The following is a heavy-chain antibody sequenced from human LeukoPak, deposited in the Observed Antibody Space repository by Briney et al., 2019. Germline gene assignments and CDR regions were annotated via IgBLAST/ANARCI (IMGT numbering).Heavy chain of an antibody. J-gene: IGHJ3*02. V-gene: IGHV3-30*18. Sequence: PGGSLRLSCAASGFTFSSYGMHWVRQAPGKGLEWVAVISYDGSNKYYADSVKGRFTISRDNSKNTLYLQMNSLRAEDTAVYYCAKAQGEQWLVLVDAFDIWGQGTMVTVSS. D-gene: IGHD6-19*01. CDR1: GFTFSSYG. CDR3: AKAQGEQWLVLVDAFDI. CDR2: ISYDGSNK.